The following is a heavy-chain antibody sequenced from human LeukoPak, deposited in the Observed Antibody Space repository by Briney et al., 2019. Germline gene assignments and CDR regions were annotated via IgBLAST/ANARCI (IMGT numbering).Heavy chain of an antibody. CDR2: TSGSGGST. CDR3: AKGEAYDYVWGSYPAPFDY. J-gene: IGHJ4*02. Sequence: SGGSLRLSCAASGFTFSSYAMSWVRQAPGKGLEWVSATSGSGGSTYYADSVKGRFTISRDNSKNTLYLQMNSLRAEDTAVYYCAKGEAYDYVWGSYPAPFDYWGQGTLVTVSS. CDR1: GFTFSSYA. V-gene: IGHV3-23*01. D-gene: IGHD3-16*02.